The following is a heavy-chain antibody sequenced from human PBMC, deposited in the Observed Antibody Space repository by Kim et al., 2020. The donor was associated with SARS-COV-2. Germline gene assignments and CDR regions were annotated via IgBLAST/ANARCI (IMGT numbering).Heavy chain of an antibody. D-gene: IGHD3-10*01. CDR3: ARGKVVRGVIIGELDY. V-gene: IGHV3-30*04. CDR2: TSYDGSNK. Sequence: GGSLRLSCAASGFTFSSYAMHWVRQAPGKGLEWVAVTSYDGSNKYNADSVKGRLTISRDNSKNTLYLQMNSLRAEDTAVYYCARGKVVRGVIIGELDYWGQGTLVTVSS. J-gene: IGHJ4*02. CDR1: GFTFSSYA.